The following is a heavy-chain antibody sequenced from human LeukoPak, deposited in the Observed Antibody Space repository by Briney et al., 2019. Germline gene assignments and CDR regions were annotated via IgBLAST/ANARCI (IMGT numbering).Heavy chain of an antibody. CDR3: ARDLGGYYDSSGYFGY. CDR2: ISSNGGST. J-gene: IGHJ4*02. V-gene: IGHV3-64*01. D-gene: IGHD3-22*01. Sequence: PGGSLRLSCAASGFTFSDYYMSWIRQAPGKGLEYVSAISSNGGSTYYANSVRGRFTISRDNSKNTLYLQMGSLRAEDMAVYYCARDLGGYYDSSGYFGYWGQGTLVTVSS. CDR1: GFTFSDYY.